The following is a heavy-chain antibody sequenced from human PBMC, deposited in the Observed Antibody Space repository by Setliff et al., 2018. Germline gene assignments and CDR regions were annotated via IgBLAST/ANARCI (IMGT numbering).Heavy chain of an antibody. J-gene: IGHJ4*02. CDR3: AARCSSTSCRYYYGSGSSVPFDY. V-gene: IGHV1-69*13. D-gene: IGHD3-10*01. CDR2: IIPMFGTA. CDR1: GGTFSSYA. Sequence: SVKVSCKAFGGTFSSYAISWVRQAPGQGLEWMGGIIPMFGTANYAQKFQGRVTITADESTSTAYMELSSLRSEDTAVYYCAARCSSTSCRYYYGSGSSVPFDYWGQGTLVT.